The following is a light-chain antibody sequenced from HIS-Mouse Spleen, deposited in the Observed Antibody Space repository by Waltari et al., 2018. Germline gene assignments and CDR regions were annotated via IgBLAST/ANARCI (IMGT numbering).Light chain of an antibody. J-gene: IGLJ2*01. CDR3: SSYTSSSFNVV. Sequence: QSALTQPASVSGSPGQSITISCTGTSSTVGGYNYVPCYQQHPGKAPKLMMYDVSNRPSGVSNLFSGSKSGNTASLTISGLQAEDEADYYCSSYTSSSFNVVFGGGTKLTVL. V-gene: IGLV2-14*03. CDR2: DVS. CDR1: SSTVGGYNY.